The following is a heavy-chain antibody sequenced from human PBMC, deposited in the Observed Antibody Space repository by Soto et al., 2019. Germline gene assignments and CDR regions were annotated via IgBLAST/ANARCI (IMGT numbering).Heavy chain of an antibody. D-gene: IGHD3-3*01. Sequence: SLRLSCAASGFTFSSYEMNWVRQAPGKGLEWVSYISSSGSTIYYADSVKGRFTISRDNAKNSLYLQMNSLRAEDTAVYYCARDRINYDFWSGSKDAFDIWGQGTMVTVSS. CDR1: GFTFSSYE. CDR2: ISSSGSTI. V-gene: IGHV3-48*03. CDR3: ARDRINYDFWSGSKDAFDI. J-gene: IGHJ3*02.